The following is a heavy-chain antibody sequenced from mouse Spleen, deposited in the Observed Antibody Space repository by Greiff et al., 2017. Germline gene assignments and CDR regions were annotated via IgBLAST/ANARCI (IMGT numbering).Heavy chain of an antibody. CDR2: IYPGGGYT. Sequence: VQLQQSGAELVRPGTSVKMSCKASGYTFTNYWIGWAKQRPGHGLEWIGDIYPGGGYTNYNEKFKGKATLTADKSSSTAYMQFSSLTSEDSAIYYCAREDDYAMDYWGQGTSVTVSS. J-gene: IGHJ4*01. V-gene: IGHV1-63*01. CDR3: AREDDYAMDY. CDR1: GYTFTNYW.